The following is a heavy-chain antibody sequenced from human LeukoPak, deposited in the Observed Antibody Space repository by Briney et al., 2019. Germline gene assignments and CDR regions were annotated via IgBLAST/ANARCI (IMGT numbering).Heavy chain of an antibody. Sequence: GGSLRLSCAASGFTFSSYGMHWVRQAPGKGLEWVAVISYDGSNKYYADSVKGRFTISRDNSKNTLYLQMNSLRAEDTAVYYCAKGYGYGRGLGFDYWGQGTLVTVSS. J-gene: IGHJ4*02. V-gene: IGHV3-30*18. CDR1: GFTFSSYG. D-gene: IGHD2-15*01. CDR2: ISYDGSNK. CDR3: AKGYGYGRGLGFDY.